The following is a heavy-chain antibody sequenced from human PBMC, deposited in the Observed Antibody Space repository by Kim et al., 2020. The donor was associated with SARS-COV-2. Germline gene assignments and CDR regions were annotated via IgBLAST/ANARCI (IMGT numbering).Heavy chain of an antibody. CDR2: IIPIFGTA. CDR1: GGTFSSYA. Sequence: SVKVSCKASGGTFSSYAISWVRQAPGQGLEWMGGIIPIFGTANYAQKFQGRVTITADESTSTAYMELSSLRSEDTAVYYCAREHCGGDCYQLDYYYGMDVWGQGTTVTVSS. D-gene: IGHD2-21*02. CDR3: AREHCGGDCYQLDYYYGMDV. J-gene: IGHJ6*02. V-gene: IGHV1-69*13.